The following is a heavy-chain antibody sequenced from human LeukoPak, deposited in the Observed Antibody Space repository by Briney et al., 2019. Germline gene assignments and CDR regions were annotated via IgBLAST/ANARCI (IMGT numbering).Heavy chain of an antibody. CDR1: GFIFSDYG. D-gene: IGHD4-23*01. V-gene: IGHV3-33*06. CDR2: IWNDGTIK. Sequence: GGSLRLSWAASGFIFSDYGIYWVRQAPGKGLEWVAVIWNDGTIKDYAESVKGRFTVSRDNSKNTLYLQMDSLRAEDTAVYYCAKDETLSHYFAYWGQGAPVTVSS. J-gene: IGHJ4*02. CDR3: AKDETLSHYFAY.